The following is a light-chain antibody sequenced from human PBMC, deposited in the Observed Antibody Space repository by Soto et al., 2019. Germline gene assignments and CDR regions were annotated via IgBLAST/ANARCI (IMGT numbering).Light chain of an antibody. V-gene: IGLV1-40*01. J-gene: IGLJ3*02. CDR1: DSNIGAGYD. Sequence: QPVLTQPPSVSGAPGQRVTISCTGGDSNIGAGYDVHWYQQLPGTAPKLLIYVTTNRPSGVPDRFSGSKSGASASLAITGLQADDEADYYCQSYDSSLSAWVFGGGTQLTVL. CDR2: VTT. CDR3: QSYDSSLSAWV.